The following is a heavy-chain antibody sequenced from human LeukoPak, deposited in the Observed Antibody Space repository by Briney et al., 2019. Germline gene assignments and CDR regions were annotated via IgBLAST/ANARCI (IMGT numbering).Heavy chain of an antibody. J-gene: IGHJ4*02. CDR1: GFTFSTYG. Sequence: GRSLRLSCAASGFTFSTYGMHWVRQAPGKGLEWVSAISGSGGSTYYADSVKGRFTISRDNSKNTLYLQMNSLRAEDTAVYYCAKDGDSSGWSDIDYWGQGTLVTVSS. V-gene: IGHV3-23*01. CDR3: AKDGDSSGWSDIDY. D-gene: IGHD6-19*01. CDR2: ISGSGGST.